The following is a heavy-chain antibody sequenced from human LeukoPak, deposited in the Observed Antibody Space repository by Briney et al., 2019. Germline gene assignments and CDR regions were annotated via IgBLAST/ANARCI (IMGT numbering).Heavy chain of an antibody. D-gene: IGHD4-11*01. J-gene: IGHJ4*02. Sequence: GGSLRLSCAASGFTFSHFGFHWVRQAPGKGLERVAVIWSDGTNKYYGDSVKGRFIIQRDDSQKTVYLQMNRLRAEDTAIYYCAKDAQRGFDYSNSLEYWGQGSLVTVSS. CDR3: AKDAQRGFDYSNSLEY. CDR1: GFTFSHFG. V-gene: IGHV3-33*06. CDR2: IWSDGTNK.